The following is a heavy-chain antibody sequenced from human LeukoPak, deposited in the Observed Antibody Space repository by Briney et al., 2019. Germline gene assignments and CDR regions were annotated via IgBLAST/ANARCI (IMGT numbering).Heavy chain of an antibody. CDR1: GFTFSSYG. D-gene: IGHD2-2*02. J-gene: IGHJ4*02. CDR3: ARGGPLPATAIPNFDY. Sequence: PGGSLRLSCAASGFTFSSYGMHWVRQAPGKGLEWVTVISYDGSNKYYADSVKGRFTISRENAKNSLYLQMNSLRAGDTAVYYCARGGPLPATAIPNFDYWGQGTLVTVSS. CDR2: ISYDGSNK. V-gene: IGHV3-30*03.